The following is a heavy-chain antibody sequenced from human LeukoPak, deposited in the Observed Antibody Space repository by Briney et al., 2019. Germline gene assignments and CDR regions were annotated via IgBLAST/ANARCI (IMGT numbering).Heavy chain of an antibody. CDR3: ARERRMVTAPNYYYYYMDV. D-gene: IGHD5-18*01. J-gene: IGHJ6*03. V-gene: IGHV3-7*01. CDR1: GFAFSTYD. CDR2: IKQDGSEK. Sequence: RTGGSLRLSCAASGFAFSTYDINWVRQAPGKGLEWVANIKQDGSEKYYVDSVKVRFTISRDNAKNSLYLQMNSLRAEDTAVYYCARERRMVTAPNYYYYYMDVWGKGTTVTVSS.